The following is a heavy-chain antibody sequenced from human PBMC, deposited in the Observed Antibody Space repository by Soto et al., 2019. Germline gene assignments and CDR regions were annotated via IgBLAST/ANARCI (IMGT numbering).Heavy chain of an antibody. CDR1: GFTFSSYG. J-gene: IGHJ4*02. CDR2: ISYDGSNK. CDR3: ATAVMIEALFDY. D-gene: IGHD3-22*01. V-gene: IGHV3-30*03. Sequence: PRLSCAASGFTFSSYGMHWVRQAPGKGLEWVAVISYDGSNKYYADSVKGRFTISRDNSKNTLYLQMNSLRAEDTAVYYCATAVMIEALFDYWGQGTLVTVSS.